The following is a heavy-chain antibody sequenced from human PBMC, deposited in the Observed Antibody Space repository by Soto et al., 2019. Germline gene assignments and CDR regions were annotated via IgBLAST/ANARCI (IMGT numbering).Heavy chain of an antibody. CDR3: TTVASGHLDS. J-gene: IGHJ5*01. D-gene: IGHD3-9*01. Sequence: QLQESGPGLLKPSETLSLTCTVSGGSISSPSYNWVWVRQPPGKGPEWIGTIFHLGSTYYNPSLVGQIAMSVDTYKSQVSLTLTYLTAADAAVYYGTTVASGHLDSWGQGAPVTVSS. V-gene: IGHV4-39*01. CDR2: IFHLGST. CDR1: GGSISSPSYN.